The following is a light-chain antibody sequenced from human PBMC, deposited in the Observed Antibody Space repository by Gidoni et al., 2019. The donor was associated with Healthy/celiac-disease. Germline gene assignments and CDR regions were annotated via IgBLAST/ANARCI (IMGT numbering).Light chain of an antibody. J-gene: IGKJ4*01. Sequence: DIQMTHSPSSLSASVGDRVTITCQASQDISNYLNWYQQKPGKAPNLLIYDASNLEPGAPSRFRGSGSVTDFTFTISSLQSADIATYYCQQYDNQLTFGGGTKVEIK. CDR2: DAS. CDR1: QDISNY. CDR3: QQYDNQLT. V-gene: IGKV1-33*01.